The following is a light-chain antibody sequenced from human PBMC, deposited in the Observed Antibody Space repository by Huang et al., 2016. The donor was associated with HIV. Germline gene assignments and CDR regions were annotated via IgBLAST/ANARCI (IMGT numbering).Light chain of an antibody. Sequence: EIILTQSPGTLSLSPGARASLSCRASQSVSSSYLAWYQQKPGQAPRLLIYRASTRATGLPDRVSGSGSGTDFTLTISRLEPEDFAVYYCQQYGGSPQTFGQGTKLEIK. J-gene: IGKJ2*01. CDR3: QQYGGSPQT. CDR2: RAS. CDR1: QSVSSSY. V-gene: IGKV3-20*01.